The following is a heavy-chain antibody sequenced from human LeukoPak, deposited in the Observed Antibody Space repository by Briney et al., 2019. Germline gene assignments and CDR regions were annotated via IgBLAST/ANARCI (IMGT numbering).Heavy chain of an antibody. CDR1: GFTFSNFG. CDR3: AKTNGYYDY. Sequence: GGSLRLSCAASGFTFSNFGMSWVRQAPGRGLEWVSGTSGGGDTTYYAESVKGRFTISRDNSKNTLFLQMNSLSAEDTAVYYCAKTNGYYDYWGQGTLVAVSS. V-gene: IGHV3-23*01. CDR2: TSGGGDTT. D-gene: IGHD3-22*01. J-gene: IGHJ4*02.